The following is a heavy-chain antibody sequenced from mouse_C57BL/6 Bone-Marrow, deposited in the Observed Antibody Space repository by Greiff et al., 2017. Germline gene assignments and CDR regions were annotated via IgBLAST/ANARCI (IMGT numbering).Heavy chain of an antibody. CDR2: ISDGGSYT. J-gene: IGHJ4*01. V-gene: IGHV5-4*01. CDR1: GFTFSSYA. D-gene: IGHD2-4*01. CDR3: ARGRLRQGYYYAMDY. Sequence: EVQRVESGGGLVKPGGSLKLSCAASGFTFSSYAMSWVRQTPEKRLEWVATISDGGSYTYYPDNVKGRFTISRDNAKNNLYLQMSHLKSEDTAMYYCARGRLRQGYYYAMDYWGQGTSVTVSS.